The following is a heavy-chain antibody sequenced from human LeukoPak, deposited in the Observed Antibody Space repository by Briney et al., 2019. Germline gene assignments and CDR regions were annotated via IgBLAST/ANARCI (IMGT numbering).Heavy chain of an antibody. CDR2: INPNSGGT. CDR3: ARDLWELRGYFDY. J-gene: IGHJ4*02. CDR1: GYTFTGYY. Sequence: SVRLSCKASGYTFTGYYMHWVRQAPGQGLEWMGWINPNSGGTDYAQKFQGRVTMTRDTSISTAYMELSRLRSDDTAVYYCARDLWELRGYFDYWGQGTMVTVSS. D-gene: IGHD1-26*01. V-gene: IGHV1-2*02.